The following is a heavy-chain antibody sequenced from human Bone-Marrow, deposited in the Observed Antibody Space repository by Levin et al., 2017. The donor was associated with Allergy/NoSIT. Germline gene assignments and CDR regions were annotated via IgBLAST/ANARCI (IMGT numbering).Heavy chain of an antibody. CDR1: GFMFNNYW. D-gene: IGHD1-20*01. Sequence: GGSLRLSCAASGFMFNNYWMSWVRQAPGKGLEWVANIKEDGSDKYYVDSVKGRFTISRDSAKNSLYLQMNSLRAEDTAVYYCASNHNWRFDYWGQGTLVTVSS. CDR2: IKEDGSDK. CDR3: ASNHNWRFDY. V-gene: IGHV3-7*01. J-gene: IGHJ4*02.